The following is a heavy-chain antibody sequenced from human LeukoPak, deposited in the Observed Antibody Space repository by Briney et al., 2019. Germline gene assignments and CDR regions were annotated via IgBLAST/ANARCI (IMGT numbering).Heavy chain of an antibody. CDR2: INPDGSTT. J-gene: IGHJ6*03. V-gene: IGHV3-74*01. CDR1: GFTFSNYW. Sequence: GGSLRLSCAASGFTFSNYWMHWVRQDPGKGLVWVSFINPDGSTTNYADSVKGRFTISRDNSKNTLYLQMNSLRAEDTAVYYCAKVQGYTYGYYYYMDVWGKGTTVTISS. D-gene: IGHD5-18*01. CDR3: AKVQGYTYGYYYYMDV.